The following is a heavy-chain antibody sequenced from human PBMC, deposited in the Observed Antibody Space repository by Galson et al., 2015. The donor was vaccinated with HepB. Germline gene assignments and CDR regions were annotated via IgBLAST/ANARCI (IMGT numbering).Heavy chain of an antibody. J-gene: IGHJ4*02. CDR3: AKWYNSGWYSAGYSSYFDY. CDR1: GFTFSSYA. CDR2: ISGSGGST. D-gene: IGHD6-19*01. Sequence: SLRLSCAASGFTFSSYAMSWVRQAPGKGLEWVSAISGSGGSTYYADSVKGRFTISRDNSKNTLYLQMNSLRAEDTAVYYCAKWYNSGWYSAGYSSYFDYWGQGTLVTVSS. V-gene: IGHV3-23*01.